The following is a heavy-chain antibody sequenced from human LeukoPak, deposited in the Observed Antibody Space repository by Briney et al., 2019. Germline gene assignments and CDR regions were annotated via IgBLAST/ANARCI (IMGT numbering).Heavy chain of an antibody. J-gene: IGHJ4*02. D-gene: IGHD6-25*01. V-gene: IGHV3-48*02. CDR2: ISYGSGTI. CDR3: ARDFSPGQRFYFDY. Sequence: SGGSLRLSCAASGFIFSSKSMNWVRQVPGKGLEWVSYISYGSGTIYCADSVKGRFTISRDNAKNSLYLQMNSLRDEDTAVYYCARDFSPGQRFYFDYWGQGTLVTVSS. CDR1: GFIFSSKS.